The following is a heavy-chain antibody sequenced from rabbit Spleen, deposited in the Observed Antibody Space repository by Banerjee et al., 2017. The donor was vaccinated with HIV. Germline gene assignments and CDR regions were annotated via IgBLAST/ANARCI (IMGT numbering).Heavy chain of an antibody. D-gene: IGHD1-1*01. V-gene: IGHV1S40*01. CDR2: IYGGDMHST. J-gene: IGHJ6*01. Sequence: QSLEESGGGLVQPEGSLTLTCKASGFSFSSDYYICWVRQAPGKGLEWIACIYGGDMHSTAYASWAKGRFTISKTSSTTVTLEMTRLTDADTATYFCARDTSSSFSSYGMDLWGQGTLVTVS. CDR3: ARDTSSSFSSYGMDL. CDR1: GFSFSSDYY.